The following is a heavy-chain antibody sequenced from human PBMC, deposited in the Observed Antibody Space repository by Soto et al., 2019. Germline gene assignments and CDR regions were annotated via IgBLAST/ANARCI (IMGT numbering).Heavy chain of an antibody. Sequence: PGGSLRLSCVASGFTFSSFAMSWVRQAPGKGLQWVSSISGSGTGTYYAGSVRGRFTISRDNSKNTLYLQMNSLRADDTALYYCAKEDYGDVDCWGQGTLVTVSS. J-gene: IGHJ4*02. CDR1: GFTFSSFA. D-gene: IGHD4-17*01. CDR3: AKEDYGDVDC. CDR2: ISGSGTGT. V-gene: IGHV3-23*01.